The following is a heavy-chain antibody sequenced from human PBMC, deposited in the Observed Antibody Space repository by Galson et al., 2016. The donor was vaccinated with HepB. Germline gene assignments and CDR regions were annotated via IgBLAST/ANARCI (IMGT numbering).Heavy chain of an antibody. CDR3: ARDKDYTLDY. V-gene: IGHV1-18*01. J-gene: IGHJ4*02. CDR2: ISTNSGNT. CDR1: GYTFTSSG. D-gene: IGHD4-11*01. Sequence: QSGAEVKKPGASVKVSCKPYGYTFTSSGLSWVRQAPGQGLEWVGWISTNSGNTNYAQKLQGRFTMTRDTSTSTAYMELRSLTSEDTAIYYCARDKDYTLDYWGQGTLVTVSS.